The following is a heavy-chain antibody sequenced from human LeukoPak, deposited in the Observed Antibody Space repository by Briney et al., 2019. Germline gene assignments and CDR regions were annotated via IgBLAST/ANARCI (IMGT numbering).Heavy chain of an antibody. CDR2: ISGSSDNA. V-gene: IGHV3-23*01. CDR3: AKDPINWGSIYFDC. Sequence: GGSLRLSCEASGFTFSNYAMSWVRQAPGKGLEWVSSISGSSDNANYADSVKGRFTISRDNSKNILYLQMNSLTAEDTAVYWCAKDPINWGSIYFDCWGQGTLVTVSS. D-gene: IGHD7-27*01. J-gene: IGHJ4*02. CDR1: GFTFSNYA.